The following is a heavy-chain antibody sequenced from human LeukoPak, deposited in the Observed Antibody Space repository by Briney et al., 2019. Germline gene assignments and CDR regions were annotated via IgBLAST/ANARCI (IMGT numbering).Heavy chain of an antibody. D-gene: IGHD6-13*01. CDR3: ARSRYAAAGQFDY. CDR2: INPNSGGI. J-gene: IGHJ4*02. CDR1: GYTFTSYG. V-gene: IGHV1-2*02. Sequence: ASVKVSCKASGYTFTSYGISWVRQAPGQGLEWMGWINPNSGGINYAQKFQGRVTMTRDTSISTAYMEPSKLTSDDTAVYYCARSRYAAAGQFDYWGQGTLVIVSS.